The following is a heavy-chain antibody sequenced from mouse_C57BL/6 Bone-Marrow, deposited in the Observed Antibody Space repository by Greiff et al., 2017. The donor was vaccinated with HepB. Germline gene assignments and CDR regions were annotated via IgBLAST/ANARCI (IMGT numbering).Heavy chain of an antibody. CDR3: ASALWAYWYFDV. V-gene: IGHV1-52*01. J-gene: IGHJ1*03. Sequence: QVQLQQPGAELVRPGSSVKLSCKASGYTFTSYWMHWVKQRPIQGLEWIGNIDPSDSETHYNQKFKDKATLTVDKSSSTAYMQLSSLTSEDSAVYYCASALWAYWYFDVWGTGTTVTVSS. CDR2: IDPSDSET. D-gene: IGHD6-1*01. CDR1: GYTFTSYW.